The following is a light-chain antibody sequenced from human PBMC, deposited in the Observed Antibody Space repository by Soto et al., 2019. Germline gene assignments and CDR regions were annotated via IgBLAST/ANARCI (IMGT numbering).Light chain of an antibody. CDR2: DVS. Sequence: QSALTQPRSVSGSPGQSVAISCTGTSTDVGAGDHVSWYQQHPGKAPKLIIYDVSKRPSGVPDRFSGSKSGSTASLTISGLQAEEEADYYCCSYAGSSTWVFGGGTKLTV. J-gene: IGLJ3*02. CDR1: STDVGAGDH. V-gene: IGLV2-11*01. CDR3: CSYAGSSTWV.